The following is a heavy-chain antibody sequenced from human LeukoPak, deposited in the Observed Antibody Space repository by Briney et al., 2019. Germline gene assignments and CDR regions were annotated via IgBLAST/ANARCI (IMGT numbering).Heavy chain of an antibody. CDR1: GFTFSSYA. D-gene: IGHD2-2*01. Sequence: GGSLRLSCAASGFTFSSYAMSWVRQAPGKGLEWVSAISGSGGSTYYADSVKGRFTISRDNSKNTPYLQMNSLRAEDTAVYYCAKVGYCSSTSCPYFDYWGQGTLVTVSS. V-gene: IGHV3-23*01. CDR2: ISGSGGST. CDR3: AKVGYCSSTSCPYFDY. J-gene: IGHJ4*02.